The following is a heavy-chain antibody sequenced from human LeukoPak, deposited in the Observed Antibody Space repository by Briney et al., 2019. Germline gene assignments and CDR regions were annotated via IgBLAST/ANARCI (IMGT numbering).Heavy chain of an antibody. Sequence: GGSLRLSCAASGFTFSSYAMHWVRQAPGKGLEWVAVISYDGSNKYYADSVKGRFTISRDNSKNTLYLQMNSLRAEDTAVYYCARDRGNIVVVVAATVWGQGTLVTVSS. V-gene: IGHV3-30-3*01. CDR3: ARDRGNIVVVVAATV. CDR2: ISYDGSNK. J-gene: IGHJ4*02. D-gene: IGHD2-15*01. CDR1: GFTFSSYA.